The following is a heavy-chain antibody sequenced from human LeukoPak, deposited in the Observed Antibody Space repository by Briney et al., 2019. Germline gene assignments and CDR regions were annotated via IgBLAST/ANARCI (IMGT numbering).Heavy chain of an antibody. J-gene: IGHJ4*02. V-gene: IGHV4-59*01. CDR2: IYYSGST. Sequence: SETLSLTCTVSGGSISSYYWSWIRQPPGKGLEWIGYIYYSGSTNYNPSPKSRVTISLDTSKNQFSLRLISVTAADTAVYYCARREGRGSPRGSLDFWGQGALVTVSA. CDR3: ARREGRGSPRGSLDF. CDR1: GGSISSYY. D-gene: IGHD3-10*01.